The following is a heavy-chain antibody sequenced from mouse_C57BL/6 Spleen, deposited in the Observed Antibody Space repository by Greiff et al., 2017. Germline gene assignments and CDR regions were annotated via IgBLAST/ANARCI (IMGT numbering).Heavy chain of an antibody. CDR2: IRNKANGYTT. Sequence: EVMLVESGGGLVQPGGSLSLSCAASGFTFPDYYMSWVRQPPGKALEWLGFIRNKANGYTTEYSASVKGRFTISRDNSQSILYLQMNDLRAEDSATYYCARYITAFDYWGQGTTLTVSS. V-gene: IGHV7-3*01. D-gene: IGHD4-1*01. CDR1: GFTFPDYY. J-gene: IGHJ2*01. CDR3: ARYITAFDY.